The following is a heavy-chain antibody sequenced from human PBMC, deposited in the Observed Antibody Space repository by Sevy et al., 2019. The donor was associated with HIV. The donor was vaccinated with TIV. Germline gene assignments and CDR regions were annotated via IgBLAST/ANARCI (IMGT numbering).Heavy chain of an antibody. J-gene: IGHJ4*02. Sequence: SETLSLTCDVSGYSISSGYVWGWIRQPPGGGLEWIGRVYHSGRPYYNPSLKSRVTISRDTSKNQFSMSLTSVTAADTAVYYCARAPSTNYFDDWGQGTLVTVSS. CDR1: GYSISSGYV. V-gene: IGHV4-38-2*01. CDR2: VYHSGRP. CDR3: ARAPSTNYFDD.